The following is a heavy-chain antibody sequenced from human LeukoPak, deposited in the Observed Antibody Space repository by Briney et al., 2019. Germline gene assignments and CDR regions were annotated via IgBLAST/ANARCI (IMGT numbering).Heavy chain of an antibody. V-gene: IGHV4-59*12. CDR3: ARGYGPKIDY. Sequence: SETLSLTCTVSGGSISNYYWSWIRQPPGKGLDWIGYIYYSGSTNYNPSLKSRVTISVDTSKNQFSLKLSSVTAADTAVYYCARGYGPKIDYWGQGTLVTVSS. CDR2: IYYSGST. CDR1: GGSISNYY. D-gene: IGHD3-16*01. J-gene: IGHJ4*02.